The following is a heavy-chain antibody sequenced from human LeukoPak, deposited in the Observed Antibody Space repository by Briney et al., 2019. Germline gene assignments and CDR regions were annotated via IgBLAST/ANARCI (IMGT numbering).Heavy chain of an antibody. Sequence: SETLSLTCTVSGGSISSGDYYWSWIRQPPGKGLEWIGYIYYSGSTYYNPSLKSRVTISVDTSKNQFSLRLSSVTAADTAVYYCARLDVGYYDSSGYYFDYWGQGTLVTVSS. D-gene: IGHD3-22*01. J-gene: IGHJ4*02. CDR1: GGSISSGDYY. CDR3: ARLDVGYYDSSGYYFDY. V-gene: IGHV4-30-4*08. CDR2: IYYSGST.